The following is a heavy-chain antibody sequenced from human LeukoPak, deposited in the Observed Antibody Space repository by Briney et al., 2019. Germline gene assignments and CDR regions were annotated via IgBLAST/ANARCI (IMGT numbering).Heavy chain of an antibody. CDR1: GGTFSSYT. J-gene: IGHJ4*02. D-gene: IGHD2-2*01. Sequence: SVKVSCKASGGTFSSYTISWVRQAPGQGLEWMGGIIPIFGTANYAQKFQGRVTITADESTSTAYMELSSLRSEDTAVYYCARAESPSTYCSSTSCYYFDYWGQGTLVTVSS. CDR3: ARAESPSTYCSSTSCYYFDY. V-gene: IGHV1-69*01. CDR2: IIPIFGTA.